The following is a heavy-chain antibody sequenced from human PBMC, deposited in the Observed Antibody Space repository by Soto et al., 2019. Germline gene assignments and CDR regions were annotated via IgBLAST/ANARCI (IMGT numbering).Heavy chain of an antibody. CDR2: TFYSGSA. J-gene: IGHJ4*02. CDR1: GGSISSSFYY. D-gene: IGHD1-1*01. Sequence: QLQLQESGPGLVKPSETLSLTCSVSGGSISSSFYYWGWIRQPPGKGLEWIGSTFYSGSANYNPSLESRVTISVDTSKNHFSLKLSSVTAADTAVYYCARQTQSNTWRHHFDNWGQGTLVTVSS. CDR3: ARQTQSNTWRHHFDN. V-gene: IGHV4-39*01.